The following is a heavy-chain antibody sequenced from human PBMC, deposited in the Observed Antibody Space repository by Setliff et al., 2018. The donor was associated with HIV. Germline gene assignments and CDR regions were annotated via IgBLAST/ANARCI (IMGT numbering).Heavy chain of an antibody. CDR2: INTNTGNP. CDR3: ARDLKRPNSNFWGGYPIPFDS. J-gene: IGHJ4*02. D-gene: IGHD3-3*01. Sequence: ASVKVSCKASGYTFNNYAMNWVRQAPGQGLELMGWINTNTGNPTYAQGFTGRFVFSLDTSVSTAYLQISSLKAEDAAVYFCARDLKRPNSNFWGGYPIPFDSWGQGTLVTVSS. V-gene: IGHV7-4-1*02. CDR1: GYTFNNYA.